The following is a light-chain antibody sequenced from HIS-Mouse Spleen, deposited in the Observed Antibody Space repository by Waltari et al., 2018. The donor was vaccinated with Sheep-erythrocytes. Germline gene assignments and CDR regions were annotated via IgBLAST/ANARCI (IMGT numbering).Light chain of an antibody. V-gene: IGLV1-47*01. CDR1: SSNIGSNY. J-gene: IGLJ3*02. CDR3: SSYAGSNNWV. CDR2: RNN. Sequence: QSVLTQPPSASGTPGQRVTISCSGSSSNIGSNYVYWYQQLPGTAPKLLIYRNNPRPSGVPDRFSGSKSGNTASLTVSGLQAEDEADYYCSSYAGSNNWVFGGGTKLTVL.